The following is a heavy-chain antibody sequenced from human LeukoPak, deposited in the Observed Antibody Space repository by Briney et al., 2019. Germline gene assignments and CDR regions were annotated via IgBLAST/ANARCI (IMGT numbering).Heavy chain of an antibody. CDR1: GFTFSSNW. CDR2: INSDGSTT. CDR3: ANLAVTGPGDY. V-gene: IGHV3-74*01. Sequence: PGGSLRLSCAASGFTFSSNWMHWVRQGPGKGLVWVSRINSDGSTTTYADSVKGRFTISRDNAKNTQYLQMNSLRAEDTAVYYCANLAVTGPGDYWGQGTLVTVSS. D-gene: IGHD6-19*01. J-gene: IGHJ4*02.